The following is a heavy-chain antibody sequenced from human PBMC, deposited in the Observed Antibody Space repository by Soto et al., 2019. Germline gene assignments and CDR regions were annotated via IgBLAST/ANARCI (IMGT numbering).Heavy chain of an antibody. CDR3: AKDRASDIVVVVAVTGELAY. CDR2: ISGSGGST. Sequence: GGSLRLSCAASGFTFSSYAMSWVRQAPGKGLEGVAAISGSGGSTYYADSVKGRFTIARDNSKNTLYLQMNSLRAEDTAVYYCAKDRASDIVVVVAVTGELAYWGHGTLVTVSS. V-gene: IGHV3-23*01. D-gene: IGHD2-15*01. CDR1: GFTFSSYA. J-gene: IGHJ4*01.